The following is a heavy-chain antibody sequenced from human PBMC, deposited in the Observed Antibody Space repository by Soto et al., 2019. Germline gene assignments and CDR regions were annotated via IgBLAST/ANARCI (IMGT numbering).Heavy chain of an antibody. Sequence: SETLSLTCTVSGGSIFSGAYYWSWIRQQPGKGLEWLGYISYSGNTYYKPSLKTRLTISIDTSKNQFSLKLSSVTAADTAAYYCARFSGGDGYNYGFDYWGQGTLVTVSS. CDR3: ARFSGGDGYNYGFDY. V-gene: IGHV4-31*03. CDR2: ISYSGNT. CDR1: GGSIFSGAYY. J-gene: IGHJ4*02. D-gene: IGHD5-12*01.